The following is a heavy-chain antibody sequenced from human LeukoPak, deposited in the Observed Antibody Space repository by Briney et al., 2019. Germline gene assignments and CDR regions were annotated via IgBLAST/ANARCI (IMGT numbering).Heavy chain of an antibody. D-gene: IGHD5-12*01. V-gene: IGHV3-7*01. CDR2: IKQDGSEK. Sequence: GGSLRLSCAASGFTFSSYWMSWVCQAPGKGLEWVANIKQDGSEKYYVDSVKGRFTISRDNAKNSLYLQMNSLRAEDTAVYYCARDQLSGYDYRPYYFDYWGQGTLVTVSS. J-gene: IGHJ4*02. CDR1: GFTFSSYW. CDR3: ARDQLSGYDYRPYYFDY.